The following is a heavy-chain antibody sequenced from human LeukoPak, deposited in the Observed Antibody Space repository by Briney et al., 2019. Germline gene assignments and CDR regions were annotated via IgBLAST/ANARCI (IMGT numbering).Heavy chain of an antibody. Sequence: GGSLRLSCAASGFTFSNYDMSWVRQAPGKGLEWVSAISGTGDRTYYADSVTGRFSISRDNSKNTLYVQMNSLRAEDTAVYYCAKRGLPDYWGQGTLVTVSS. J-gene: IGHJ4*02. CDR3: AKRGLPDY. V-gene: IGHV3-23*01. CDR2: ISGTGDRT. D-gene: IGHD3-10*01. CDR1: GFTFSNYD.